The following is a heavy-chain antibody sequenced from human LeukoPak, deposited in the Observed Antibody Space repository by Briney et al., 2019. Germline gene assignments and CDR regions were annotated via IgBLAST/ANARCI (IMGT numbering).Heavy chain of an antibody. CDR2: MNPNSGNT. D-gene: IGHD5-18*01. CDR3: ARGNFGYNSGNYYYYMDV. Sequence: ASVKVSCKASGYTFTRYDINWVRQATGQGLEWMGWMNPNSGNTGYAQKFQGRVTMSRNTSISTAYMELSSLRSEDTAVYYCARGNFGYNSGNYYYYMDVWGKGTTVTVSS. CDR1: GYTFTRYD. J-gene: IGHJ6*03. V-gene: IGHV1-8*01.